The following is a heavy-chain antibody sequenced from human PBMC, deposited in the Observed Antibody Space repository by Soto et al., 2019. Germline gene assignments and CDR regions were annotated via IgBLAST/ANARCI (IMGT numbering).Heavy chain of an antibody. CDR1: GGTFSSYA. D-gene: IGHD4-17*01. Sequence: GASVKVSCKASGGTFSSYAISWVRQAPGQGLEWMGGIIPIFGTANYAQKFQGRVTITADESTSTAYMELSSLRSEDTAVYYCVSLGTTVTTLIRGAFDIWGQGTMVTVSS. J-gene: IGHJ3*02. CDR2: IIPIFGTA. CDR3: VSLGTTVTTLIRGAFDI. V-gene: IGHV1-69*13.